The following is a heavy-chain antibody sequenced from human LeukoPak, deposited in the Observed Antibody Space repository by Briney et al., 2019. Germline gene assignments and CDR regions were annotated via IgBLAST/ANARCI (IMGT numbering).Heavy chain of an antibody. CDR2: ISWNSDST. V-gene: IGHV3-20*04. Sequence: RSGGSLRLSCEGSGFTFGDYGMSWVRQAPGKGPEWVAGISWNSDSTGYPDSVKGRFTISRDNAKNSLYLQMNSLRVEDTALYYCARDRRGITGTEWFDPWGQETLVTVSS. CDR3: ARDRRGITGTEWFDP. CDR1: GFTFGDYG. D-gene: IGHD1-20*01. J-gene: IGHJ5*02.